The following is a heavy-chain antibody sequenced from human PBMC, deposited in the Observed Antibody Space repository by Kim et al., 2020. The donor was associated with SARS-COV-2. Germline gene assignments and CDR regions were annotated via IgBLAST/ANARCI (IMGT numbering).Heavy chain of an antibody. V-gene: IGHV3-23*01. CDR2: ISGRANT. D-gene: IGHD6-13*01. CDR3: AKEPQKSSWYYFDY. Sequence: GGSLRLSCAASGFTFSSYAMNWVRQAPGKGLEWVSGISGRANTYYADSVTGRFTISRDDSKNTFYLQMSSLRAEDTAVYYCAKEPQKSSWYYFDYWGQG. CDR1: GFTFSSYA. J-gene: IGHJ4*02.